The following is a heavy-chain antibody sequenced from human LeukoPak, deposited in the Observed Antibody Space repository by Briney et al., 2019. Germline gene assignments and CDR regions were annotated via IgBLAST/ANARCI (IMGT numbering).Heavy chain of an antibody. CDR2: IYHSGST. D-gene: IGHD1-14*01. CDR3: ARVPKGFATTYYYYYYYMDV. CDR1: GGSISSSNW. V-gene: IGHV4-4*02. J-gene: IGHJ6*03. Sequence: PSETLSLTCAVSGGSISSSNWWSWVRQPPGKGLEWIGEIYHSGSTNYNPSLKSRVTISVDKSKNQFSLKLSSVTAADTAVYYCARVPKGFATTYYYYYYYMDVWGKGTTVTVSS.